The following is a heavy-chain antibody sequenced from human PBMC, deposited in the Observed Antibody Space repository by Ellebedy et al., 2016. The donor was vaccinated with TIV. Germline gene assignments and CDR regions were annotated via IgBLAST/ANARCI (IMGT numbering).Heavy chain of an antibody. CDR2: VFHSGSTDYSGST. J-gene: IGHJ4*02. Sequence: MPSETLSLTCTVPAGSISSYYWTWIRQPTSKGLEWLGYVFHSGSTDYSGSTTYNPSLKSRVTISVDTSKNQFSLKLSSVTAADTAVFYCASGFSYGLLDYWGQGTLVAVSS. V-gene: IGHV4-59*01. CDR3: ASGFSYGLLDY. CDR1: AGSISSYY. D-gene: IGHD5-18*01.